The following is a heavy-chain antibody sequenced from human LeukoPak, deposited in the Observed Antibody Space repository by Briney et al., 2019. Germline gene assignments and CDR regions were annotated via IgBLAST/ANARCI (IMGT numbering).Heavy chain of an antibody. D-gene: IGHD6-13*01. CDR2: IYHSGST. Sequence: SETLSLTCTVSGGSISSYYWSWIRQPPGKGLEWIGYIYHSGSTNYNPSLKSRVTVSVDTSKNQFSLKLSSVTAADTAVYYCARHSSSYSWFDPWGQGTLVTVSS. CDR1: GGSISSYY. CDR3: ARHSSSYSWFDP. J-gene: IGHJ5*02. V-gene: IGHV4-59*08.